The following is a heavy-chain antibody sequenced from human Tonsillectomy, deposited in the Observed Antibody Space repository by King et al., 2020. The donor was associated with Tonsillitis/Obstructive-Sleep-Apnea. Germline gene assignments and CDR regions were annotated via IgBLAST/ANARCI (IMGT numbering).Heavy chain of an antibody. J-gene: IGHJ4*02. D-gene: IGHD3-16*02. Sequence: QVQLVESGVEVKKPGASVKVSCKASGYTFSSYDINWVRQAPGQGLEWMGRISGYNDNTKYAQTLQGRVTMTTDTSTSTAYMQVRSLRADDTAVYYCAGGNYEYVWGSCRSRDYCVDGGQGTVVPVPS. CDR1: GYTFSSYD. CDR3: AGGNYEYVWGSCRSRDYCVD. V-gene: IGHV1-18*01. CDR2: ISGYNDNT.